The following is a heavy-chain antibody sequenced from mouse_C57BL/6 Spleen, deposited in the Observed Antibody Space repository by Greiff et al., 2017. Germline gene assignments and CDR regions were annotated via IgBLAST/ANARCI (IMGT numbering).Heavy chain of an antibody. J-gene: IGHJ4*01. CDR1: GYSFTDYN. V-gene: IGHV1-39*01. Sequence: EVQLQESGPELVKPGASVKISCKASGYSFTDYNMNWVKQSNGKSLEWIGVINPNYGTTSYNQKFKGKATLTVDQSSSTAYMQLNSLTSEDSAVYYCARILITTIVATRAMDYWGQGTSVTVSS. CDR3: ARILITTIVATRAMDY. D-gene: IGHD1-1*01. CDR2: INPNYGTT.